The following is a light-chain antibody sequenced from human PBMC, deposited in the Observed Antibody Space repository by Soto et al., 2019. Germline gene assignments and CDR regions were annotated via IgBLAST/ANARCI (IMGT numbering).Light chain of an antibody. CDR1: STDFENYNL. J-gene: IGLJ3*02. Sequence: QSALTQPASVSGSPGQSITISCTRSSTDFENYNLVSWYQHCPDKAPKLIIYEGTKRPSEISDRFSGSESDTTASLIISGLQPEDEADYYCSSYAGSSARGVFGGGTKVTVL. CDR3: SSYAGSSARGV. CDR2: EGT. V-gene: IGLV2-23*01.